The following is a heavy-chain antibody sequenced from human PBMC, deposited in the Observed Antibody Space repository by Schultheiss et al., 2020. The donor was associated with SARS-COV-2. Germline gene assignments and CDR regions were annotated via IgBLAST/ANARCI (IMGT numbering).Heavy chain of an antibody. J-gene: IGHJ4*02. Sequence: GGSLRLSCAASGFTFSSYGMHWVRQAPGKGLEWVAVISYDGSNKYYADSVKGRFTISRDNSKNTLFLEMNNLRTEDTAVYYCARDFDYYDIKYYFDYWGQGTLVTVSS. CDR1: GFTFSSYG. V-gene: IGHV3-30*03. D-gene: IGHD3-22*01. CDR3: ARDFDYYDIKYYFDY. CDR2: ISYDGSNK.